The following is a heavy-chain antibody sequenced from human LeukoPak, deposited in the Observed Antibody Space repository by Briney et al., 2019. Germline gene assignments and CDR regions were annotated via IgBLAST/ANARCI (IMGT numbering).Heavy chain of an antibody. Sequence: PGGSLRLSCGASGFTFSSYAMHWVRQAPGKGLEWVAVISYDGSNKYYADSVKGRFTVSRDNSKNTLYLQMNSLRAEDTAVYYCARDPYRSSSHHGYWGQGTLVTVSS. CDR3: ARDPYRSSSHHGY. CDR2: ISYDGSNK. D-gene: IGHD6-6*01. V-gene: IGHV3-30-3*01. J-gene: IGHJ4*02. CDR1: GFTFSSYA.